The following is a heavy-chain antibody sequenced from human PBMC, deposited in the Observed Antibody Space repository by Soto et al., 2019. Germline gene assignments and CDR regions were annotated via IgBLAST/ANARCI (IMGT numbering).Heavy chain of an antibody. D-gene: IGHD3-16*01. Sequence: ASVKVSCKASGYSFTSYGISWVRQAPGQGPEWMGWISGHNGNTNHPQSLQGRVTMTTDTSRNTAYMELRSLRSDDTAVYYCARQSFNYHADTVYYYFDYWGQGTLVTVSS. CDR2: ISGHNGNT. CDR1: GYSFTSYG. J-gene: IGHJ4*02. CDR3: ARQSFNYHADTVYYYFDY. V-gene: IGHV1-18*04.